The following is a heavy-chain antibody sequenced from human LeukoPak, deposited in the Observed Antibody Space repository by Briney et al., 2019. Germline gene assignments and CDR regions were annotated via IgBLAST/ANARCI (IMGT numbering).Heavy chain of an antibody. V-gene: IGHV1-46*01. CDR3: ARDGRYCGSTSCRLNWFDP. CDR2: INLSGGST. CDR1: GYTFTTYY. Sequence: ASVKVSCKASGYTFTTYYMHWVRQAPGQGLEWMGIINLSGGSTSYAQKFQGRVTMTWDTSTSTIYMELSSLRSEDTAVYYCARDGRYCGSTSCRLNWFDPWGQGTLVTVSS. J-gene: IGHJ5*02. D-gene: IGHD2-2*01.